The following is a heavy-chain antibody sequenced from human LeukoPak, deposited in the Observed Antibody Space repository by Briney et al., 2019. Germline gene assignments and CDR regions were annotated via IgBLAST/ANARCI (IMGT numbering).Heavy chain of an antibody. CDR2: ISYDGSNK. CDR1: GFTFSSYA. CDR3: ARPDGSGEYFQH. J-gene: IGHJ1*01. D-gene: IGHD6-25*01. Sequence: GGSLRLSCAASGFTFSSYAMHWVRQAPGKGLEWVAVISYDGSNKYYADSVKGRFTISRDNSKNTLYLQVNSLRAEDTAVYYCARPDGSGEYFQHWGQGTLVTVSS. V-gene: IGHV3-30-3*01.